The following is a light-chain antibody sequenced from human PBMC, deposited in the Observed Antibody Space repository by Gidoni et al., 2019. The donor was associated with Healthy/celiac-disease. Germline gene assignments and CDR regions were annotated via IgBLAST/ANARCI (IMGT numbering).Light chain of an antibody. CDR3: QQRSNWPPMYT. Sequence: EIVLTQSPATLSLSPGERATLSCRASQSVSSYLAWYQQKPGQAPRLLSHASNRATGIPARFSGSGSGTDFTLTISSLEPEDFAVYYCQQRSNWPPMYTFGQGTKLEIK. CDR1: QSVSSY. J-gene: IGKJ2*01. V-gene: IGKV3-11*01. CDR2: HAS.